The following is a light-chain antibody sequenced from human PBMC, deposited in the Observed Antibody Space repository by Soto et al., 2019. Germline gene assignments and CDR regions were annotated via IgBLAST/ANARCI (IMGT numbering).Light chain of an antibody. Sequence: ETVLTQSPGTLSLSPGDGATLSCKASQSLDINYLAWYQQIPGQAPRLLIYGASNRATGIPDRFSGSGSGTDVTLTISRLEPEDFAVYYCQHYGDSRYTFGQGTKLEIK. CDR2: GAS. J-gene: IGKJ2*01. CDR1: QSLDINY. V-gene: IGKV3-20*01. CDR3: QHYGDSRYT.